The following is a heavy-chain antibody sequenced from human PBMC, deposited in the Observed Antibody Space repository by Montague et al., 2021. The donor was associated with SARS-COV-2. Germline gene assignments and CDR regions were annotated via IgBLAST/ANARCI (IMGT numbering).Heavy chain of an antibody. CDR1: GGSINSDSYY. CDR3: ARSGWEQHVRARYYYYYGMDV. V-gene: IGHV4-39*01. J-gene: IGHJ6*02. Sequence: SETLSLTCSVSGGSINSDSYYWGWIRQPPGKTLEWVGSVHYSGNIYYNPSLKSRVAISVDPSKNQFSLKLSSVTAADTAVYYCARSGWEQHVRARYYYYYGMDVWGQGTTVTVSS. CDR2: VHYSGNI. D-gene: IGHD6-6*01.